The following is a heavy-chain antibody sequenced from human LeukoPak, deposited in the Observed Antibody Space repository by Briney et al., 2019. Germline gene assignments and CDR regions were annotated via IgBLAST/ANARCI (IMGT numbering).Heavy chain of an antibody. V-gene: IGHV4-34*01. Sequence: SETLSLTCAVYGGSFSGYYWSWIRQPPGKGLEWIGKINHSGSTNYNTSLKSRVTISVDTSKNQFSLKLSSVTAADTAVYYCARVHCSSTSCYRPRGYFDYWGQGTLVTVSS. D-gene: IGHD2-2*01. CDR2: INHSGST. CDR1: GGSFSGYY. J-gene: IGHJ4*02. CDR3: ARVHCSSTSCYRPRGYFDY.